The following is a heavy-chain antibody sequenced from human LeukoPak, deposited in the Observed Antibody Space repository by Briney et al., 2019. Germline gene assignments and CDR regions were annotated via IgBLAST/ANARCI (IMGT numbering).Heavy chain of an antibody. V-gene: IGHV1-8*01. Sequence: ASVKVSCKASGYTFTNYDINWVRQATGQGLEWMGWMNPNSGNTGYAQKFQGRVTMTRNTSISTAYMELSSLRSEDTAVYYCARRYYYGSGSYYNVALRYWGQGTLVTVSS. CDR3: ARRYYYGSGSYYNVALRY. D-gene: IGHD3-10*01. CDR1: GYTFTNYD. CDR2: MNPNSGNT. J-gene: IGHJ1*01.